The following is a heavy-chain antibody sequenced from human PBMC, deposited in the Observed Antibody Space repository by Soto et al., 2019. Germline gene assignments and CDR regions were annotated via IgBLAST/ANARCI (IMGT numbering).Heavy chain of an antibody. J-gene: IGHJ4*02. CDR2: INPSGGST. CDR3: ARDPHYYYGSGSYYNFDY. V-gene: IGHV1-46*01. Sequence: ASVKVSCKASGYTFTSYYMHWVRQAPGQGLEWMGIINPSGGSTSYAQKFQGRVTMTRDTSTSTVYMELSSLRSEDTAVYYCARDPHYYYGSGSYYNFDYWGQGTLVTVSS. CDR1: GYTFTSYY. D-gene: IGHD3-10*01.